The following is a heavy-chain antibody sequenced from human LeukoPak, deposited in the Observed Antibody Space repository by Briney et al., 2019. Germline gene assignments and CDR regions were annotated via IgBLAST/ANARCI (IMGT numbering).Heavy chain of an antibody. CDR3: ARLYYDFWSGYPDFDY. CDR1: GYTLTSYG. D-gene: IGHD3-3*01. Sequence: GASVKVSCKASGYTLTSYGISWVRQAPGQGLEWMGWISAYNGNTNYAQKLQGRVTMTTDTSTSTAYMELRSLRSDDTAVYYCARLYYDFWSGYPDFDYWGQGTLVTVSS. J-gene: IGHJ4*02. V-gene: IGHV1-18*01. CDR2: ISAYNGNT.